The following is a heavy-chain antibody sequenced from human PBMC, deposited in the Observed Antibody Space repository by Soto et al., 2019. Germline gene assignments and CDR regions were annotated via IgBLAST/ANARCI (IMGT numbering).Heavy chain of an antibody. V-gene: IGHV3-30-3*01. D-gene: IGHD2-15*01. CDR3: ARDGLLGYFDY. Sequence: PGGSLRLSCGASGFTLSSFVMHWVRQGPGKGLVWVARITNDGSTKYYADSVKGRFTITRDNSKNTLYLQMNSLRAEDTAVYYCARDGLLGYFDYWGQGTLVTVSS. CDR2: ITNDGSTK. J-gene: IGHJ4*02. CDR1: GFTLSSFV.